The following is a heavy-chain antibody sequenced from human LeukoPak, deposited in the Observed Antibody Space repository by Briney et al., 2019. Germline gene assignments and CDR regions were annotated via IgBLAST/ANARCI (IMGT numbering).Heavy chain of an antibody. Sequence: GGSLRLSCAASGFAFSSYRMNWVRQAPGKGLEWVSSISSSSSYIYYADSVKGRFTISRDNAKNSLYLQMNSLRAEDTAVYYCARFRYYDFWSGLGYYFDYWGQGTLVTVSS. V-gene: IGHV3-21*01. CDR1: GFAFSSYR. CDR3: ARFRYYDFWSGLGYYFDY. J-gene: IGHJ4*02. D-gene: IGHD3-3*01. CDR2: ISSSSSYI.